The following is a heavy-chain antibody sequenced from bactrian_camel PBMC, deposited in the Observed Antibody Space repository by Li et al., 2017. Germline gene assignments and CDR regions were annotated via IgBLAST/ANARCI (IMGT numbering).Heavy chain of an antibody. CDR3: APVVSNF. V-gene: IGHV3S6*01. J-gene: IGHJ4*01. CDR2: IESDGSDT. D-gene: IGHD2*01. CDR1: GFTFSTYR. Sequence: QLVESGGGLVQPGGSLTLSCAASGFTFSTYRMYWVRQAPGKGLEWVTWIESDGSDTYYADSVKGRFTVSRDNAKNTVYLQMNSLKSEDTATYYCAPVVSNFWGQGTQVTVS.